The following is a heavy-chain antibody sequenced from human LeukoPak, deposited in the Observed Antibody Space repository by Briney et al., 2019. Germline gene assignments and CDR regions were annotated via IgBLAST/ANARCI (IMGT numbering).Heavy chain of an antibody. Sequence: PSETLSLTCTVSGGSVSSGSYYWSWIRQPPGKGLEWIGYIYYSGSTNYNPSLKSRVTISVDTSKNQFSLKLSSVTAADTAVYYCARVRDRRDWSGSPWHYYYGMDVWGQGTTVTVSS. V-gene: IGHV4-61*01. J-gene: IGHJ6*02. CDR3: ARVRDRRDWSGSPWHYYYGMDV. CDR2: IYYSGST. CDR1: GGSVSSGSYY. D-gene: IGHD3-3*01.